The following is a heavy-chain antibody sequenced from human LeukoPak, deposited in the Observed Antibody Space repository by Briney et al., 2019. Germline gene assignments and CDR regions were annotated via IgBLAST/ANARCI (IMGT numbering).Heavy chain of an antibody. CDR2: ISSGSSYI. Sequence: PGGSLRLSCAASGFTLSSYSMNWVRQAPGKGLEWVSSISSGSSYIYYADSVKGRFTISRDNAKNLLYLQMNSLRAEDTAVYYCARDPGYCSSTSCYRWLVDYWGQGTLVTVSS. D-gene: IGHD2-2*02. V-gene: IGHV3-21*01. J-gene: IGHJ4*02. CDR3: ARDPGYCSSTSCYRWLVDY. CDR1: GFTLSSYS.